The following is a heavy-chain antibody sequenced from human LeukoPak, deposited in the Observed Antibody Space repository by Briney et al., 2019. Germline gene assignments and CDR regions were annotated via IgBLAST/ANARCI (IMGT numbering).Heavy chain of an antibody. CDR2: INPNSGDT. CDR1: GYSFTGYY. Sequence: ASVKVSCKASGYSFTGYYMHWVRQAPGQGLEWMGWINPNSGDTKFAQNFQGRVTMTRDTSISTAYMELSSLRSDDTAVYYCARIYYYHTGGGPVNWFDPWGQGALVTVSS. J-gene: IGHJ5*02. D-gene: IGHD3-22*01. V-gene: IGHV1-2*02. CDR3: ARIYYYHTGGGPVNWFDP.